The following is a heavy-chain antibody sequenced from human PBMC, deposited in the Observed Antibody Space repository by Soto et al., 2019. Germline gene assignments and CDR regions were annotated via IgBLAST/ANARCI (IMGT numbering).Heavy chain of an antibody. CDR1: GFTFSNYA. D-gene: IGHD6-19*01. J-gene: IGHJ4*02. CDR2: ISGSGGST. CDR3: ARTTAVAGTPEFDY. Sequence: SGFTFSNYALTWVRQAPGKGLEWVSTISGSGGSTYNADSVKGRFTISRENSNNTLYLQLSSLRPEDTAVYYCARTTAVAGTPEFDYWGQGALVTVSS. V-gene: IGHV3-23*01.